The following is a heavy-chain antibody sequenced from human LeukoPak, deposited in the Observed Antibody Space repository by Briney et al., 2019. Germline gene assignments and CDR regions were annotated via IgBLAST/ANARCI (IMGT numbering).Heavy chain of an antibody. V-gene: IGHV4-59*11. CDR1: GGSISSHY. Sequence: SETLSLTCTVSGGSISSHYWSWIRQPPGKGLEWIGYIYYSGSTNYNPSLKSQVTISVDTSKNQFSLKLSSVTAADTAVYYCARDTYYYDSSGYSNWFDPWGQGTLVTVSS. CDR3: ARDTYYYDSSGYSNWFDP. D-gene: IGHD3-22*01. J-gene: IGHJ5*02. CDR2: IYYSGST.